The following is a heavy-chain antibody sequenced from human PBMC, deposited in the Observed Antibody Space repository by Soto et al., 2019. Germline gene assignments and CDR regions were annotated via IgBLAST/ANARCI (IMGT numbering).Heavy chain of an antibody. CDR2: ISAYNGNT. Sequence: ASVKVSCKASGYTFTSYGISWVRQAPGQGLEWMGWISAYNGNTNYAQKLQGRVTMTTDTSTSTAYMELRSLRSDGTAVYYCARVGERYYYGSGSYYTYYYYGMDVWGQGTTVTVSS. CDR3: ARVGERYYYGSGSYYTYYYYGMDV. D-gene: IGHD3-10*01. V-gene: IGHV1-18*04. CDR1: GYTFTSYG. J-gene: IGHJ6*02.